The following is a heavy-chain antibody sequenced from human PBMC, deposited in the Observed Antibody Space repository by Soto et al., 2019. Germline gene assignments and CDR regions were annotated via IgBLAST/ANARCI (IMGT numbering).Heavy chain of an antibody. CDR2: ISTTGGST. D-gene: IGHD3-10*01. CDR3: ARPDGSTYSFRY. CDR1: GFTFSSNG. V-gene: IGHV3-23*04. Sequence: EVQLVESGGGLVQPGGSLRLSCAASGFTFSSNGMNWVRQAPGKGLEWVSAISTTGGSTYYADSVKGRFTISRDNSQNTLSLQMSSLRAEDTAVYFCARPDGSTYSFRYWGQGTLVTVSS. J-gene: IGHJ4*02.